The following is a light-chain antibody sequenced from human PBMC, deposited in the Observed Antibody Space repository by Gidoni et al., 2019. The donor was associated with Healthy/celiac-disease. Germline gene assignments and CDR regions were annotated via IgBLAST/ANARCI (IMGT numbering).Light chain of an antibody. CDR2: WAS. J-gene: IGKJ2*01. CDR3: QQYYSTPPYT. Sequence: DIVMTQSPDSLAVSLGERATINCKSSQSVLYSSNNKNYLAWYQQKPGQPPTLLIYWASTRVPGVPARFSGSGSGTDFTLPISSLQAEDVAVYYCQQYYSTPPYTFGQGTKLEIK. V-gene: IGKV4-1*01. CDR1: QSVLYSSNNKNY.